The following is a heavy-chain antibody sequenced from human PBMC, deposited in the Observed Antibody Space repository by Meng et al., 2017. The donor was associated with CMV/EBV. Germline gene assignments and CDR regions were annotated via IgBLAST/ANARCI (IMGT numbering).Heavy chain of an antibody. D-gene: IGHD3-3*01. V-gene: IGHV3-9*01. Sequence: SLKISCAASGFTFDDYAMHWVRQAPGKGLEWVSGISWNSGSIGYADSVKGRFTISRDNAKNSLYLQMNSLRAEDTAVYYCARDYEYYDFWSGYYTRGYYYYGMDVWGQGTTVTVSS. CDR1: GFTFDDYA. J-gene: IGHJ6*02. CDR3: ARDYEYYDFWSGYYTRGYYYYGMDV. CDR2: ISWNSGSI.